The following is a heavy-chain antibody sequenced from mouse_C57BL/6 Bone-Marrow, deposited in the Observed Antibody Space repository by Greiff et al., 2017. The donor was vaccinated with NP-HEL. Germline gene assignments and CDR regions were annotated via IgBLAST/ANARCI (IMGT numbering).Heavy chain of an antibody. V-gene: IGHV1-64*01. Sequence: VQLQQPGAELVKPGASVKLSCKASGYTFTSYWMHWVKQRPGQGLEWIGMIHPNSGSTNYNEKFKSKATLTVDKSSSTAYMQLSSLTSEDSAVYYCARDATVVATDCYFDVWGTGTTVTVSS. CDR2: IHPNSGST. CDR1: GYTFTSYW. D-gene: IGHD1-1*01. CDR3: ARDATVVATDCYFDV. J-gene: IGHJ1*03.